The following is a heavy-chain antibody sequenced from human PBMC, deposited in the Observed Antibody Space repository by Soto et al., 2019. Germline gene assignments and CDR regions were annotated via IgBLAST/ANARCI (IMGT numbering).Heavy chain of an antibody. V-gene: IGHV3-21*01. CDR3: AKERSSGWSLDY. J-gene: IGHJ4*02. CDR2: ISSSSSYI. Sequence: GGSLRLSCAASGFTFSSYSMNWVRQAPGKGLEWVSSISSSSSYIYYADSVKGRFTISRDNAKNSLCLQMNSLRAEDTAVYYCAKERSSGWSLDYWGQGTLVTVSS. CDR1: GFTFSSYS. D-gene: IGHD6-19*01.